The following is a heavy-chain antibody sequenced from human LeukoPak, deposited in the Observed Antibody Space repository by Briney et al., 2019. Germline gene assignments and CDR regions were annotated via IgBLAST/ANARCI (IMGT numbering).Heavy chain of an antibody. CDR2: ISTYNANT. CDR1: GYTFASYG. V-gene: IGHV1-18*01. J-gene: IGHJ6*02. CDR3: ARVSPNLDFYGLDV. D-gene: IGHD3-3*01. Sequence: ASVKVSCKASGYTFASYGISWVRQAPGQGLEWMGWISTYNANTDYAQRFQGRVTMTTDTSTSTAYMELRSLRSDDKAVYYCARVSPNLDFYGLDVWGQGTTVTVSS.